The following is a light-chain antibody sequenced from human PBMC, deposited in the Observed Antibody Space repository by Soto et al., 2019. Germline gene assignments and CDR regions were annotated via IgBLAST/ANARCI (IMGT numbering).Light chain of an antibody. J-gene: IGLJ1*01. CDR1: STDFGGQNY. V-gene: IGLV2-14*01. Sequence: QSVLTQPASVSGSLGQSITISCTGTSTDFGGQNYVSWYQQHPGRAPKLILYEVSNRPSGVSNRFSGSKSGNTASLTISGLQADDVADDYCSSYTDVVTLEVFGPGTKVTVL. CDR2: EVS. CDR3: SSYTDVVTLEV.